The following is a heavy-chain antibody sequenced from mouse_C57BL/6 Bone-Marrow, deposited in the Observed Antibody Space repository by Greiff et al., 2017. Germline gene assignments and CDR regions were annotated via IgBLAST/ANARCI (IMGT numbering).Heavy chain of an antibody. J-gene: IGHJ2*01. V-gene: IGHV1-62-2*01. CDR2: FYPGSGSI. CDR1: GYIFTEYT. D-gene: IGHD2-4*01. CDR3: ERDERYYDYDGYFDY. Sequence: QVQLQQSGAELVKPGASVKLSCKASGYIFTEYTIHWVKQRSGQGLEWIGWFYPGSGSIKYNERFKDKATLTADKSSNTVNMELSRLTSEYSEVYFYERDERYYDYDGYFDYWGQGTTLTVSS.